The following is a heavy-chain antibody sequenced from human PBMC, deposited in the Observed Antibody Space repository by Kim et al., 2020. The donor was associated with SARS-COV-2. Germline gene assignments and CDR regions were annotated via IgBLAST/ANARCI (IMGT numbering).Heavy chain of an antibody. CDR3: AREGGSYQFDP. V-gene: IGHV7-4-1*02. J-gene: IGHJ5*02. Sequence: ASVKVSCKPSGYSFTRYTMNWVRQAPGQGLEWMGWINTNTGNPTYAQGFTGRFVFSLDTSVSTAYLQISSLKAEDTAVYYCAREGGSYQFDPWGQGTLVTVSS. CDR1: GYSFTRYT. CDR2: INTNTGNP. D-gene: IGHD1-26*01.